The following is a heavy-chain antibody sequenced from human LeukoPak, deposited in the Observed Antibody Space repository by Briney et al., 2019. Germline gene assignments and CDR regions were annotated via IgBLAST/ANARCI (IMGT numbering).Heavy chain of an antibody. CDR2: INPNSGGR. Sequence: ASVKVSCKASGYTFTGYYMHWVRQAPGQGLEWMGWINPNSGGRNYAQKVQGRVTMTRDTSISTAYMELSRLRSDDTAVYYCATTTVAGFSEYFQHWGQGTLVTVSS. J-gene: IGHJ1*01. V-gene: IGHV1-2*02. D-gene: IGHD6-19*01. CDR3: ATTTVAGFSEYFQH. CDR1: GYTFTGYY.